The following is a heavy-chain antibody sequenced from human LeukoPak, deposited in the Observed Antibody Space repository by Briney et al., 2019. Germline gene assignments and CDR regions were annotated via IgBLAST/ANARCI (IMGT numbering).Heavy chain of an antibody. J-gene: IGHJ4*02. CDR1: GGSISIYY. CDR2: VYNSGST. CDR3: VRDRELYY. D-gene: IGHD1-26*01. V-gene: IGHV4-59*01. Sequence: PSETLSLTCSVSGGSISIYYWSWIRPPPGKGLEWIGYVYNSGSTDYNPSLKSRVTISVDTSKNQFSLKVNSVTASDTAVYYCVRDRELYYWGQGTLVTVSS.